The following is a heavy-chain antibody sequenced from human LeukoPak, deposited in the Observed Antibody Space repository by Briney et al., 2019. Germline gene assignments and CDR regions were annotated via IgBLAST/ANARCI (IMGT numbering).Heavy chain of an antibody. CDR1: GGSISSSNW. CDR3: ARDSNTLIVIIRGVGAFDI. Sequence: SETLSLTCAVSGGSISSSNWWSWVRQPLGKGLEWIGEIYHSGNTNYNPSLKSRVTISVDKSKNQFSLKLSSVTAADTAVYYCARDSNTLIVIIRGVGAFDIWGQGTMVSVSS. CDR2: IYHSGNT. V-gene: IGHV4-4*02. J-gene: IGHJ3*02. D-gene: IGHD3-22*01.